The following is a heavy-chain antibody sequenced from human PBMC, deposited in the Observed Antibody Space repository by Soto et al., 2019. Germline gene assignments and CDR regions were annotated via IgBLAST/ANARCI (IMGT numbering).Heavy chain of an antibody. Sequence: EVQLVESGGGLVQPGGSLRLSCAASGFTVSNNYMRWVRQAPGKGLEWVSLIYSGGATYYADSVKGRFTISRDNSKNTLYLQMNSRRAEDTAVYYCARDGTYNWVGGQGILVTVSP. CDR3: ARDGTYNWV. J-gene: IGHJ4*02. CDR2: IYSGGAT. V-gene: IGHV3-66*01. CDR1: GFTVSNNY. D-gene: IGHD1-1*01.